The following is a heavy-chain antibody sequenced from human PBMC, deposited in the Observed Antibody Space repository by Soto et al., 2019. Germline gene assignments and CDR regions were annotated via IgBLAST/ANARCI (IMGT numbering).Heavy chain of an antibody. CDR2: IYYSGST. CDR3: ARRYGDGFDF. CDR1: GGSTRSYY. Sequence: QVQLQESGPGLVKPSETLSLTCTVSGGSTRSYYWSWIRQPPGKGLEWIGYIYYSGSTNYNPSLKSRVTISVDTSKNQFSLKLSSVTAADTAVYYCARRYGDGFDFWGQGTMVTVSS. D-gene: IGHD1-20*01. V-gene: IGHV4-59*08. J-gene: IGHJ3*01.